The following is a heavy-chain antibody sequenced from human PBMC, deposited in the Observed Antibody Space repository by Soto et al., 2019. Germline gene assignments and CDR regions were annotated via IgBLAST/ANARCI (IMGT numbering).Heavy chain of an antibody. Sequence: GGSLKLSCAYTSFAVFTDWMYWVRQAPGKGLEWVSVIRGGGNTFYADSVEGRFTISRDNSKNTVYLQMNSLRVEDTAMYYCVRENYYYGMDVWGQGT. CDR2: IRGGGNT. CDR3: VRENYYYGMDV. J-gene: IGHJ6*02. CDR1: SFAVFTDW. V-gene: IGHV3-66*01.